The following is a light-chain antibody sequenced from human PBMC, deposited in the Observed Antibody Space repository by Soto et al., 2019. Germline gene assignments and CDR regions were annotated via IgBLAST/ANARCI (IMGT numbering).Light chain of an antibody. J-gene: IGLJ3*02. V-gene: IGLV2-14*01. CDR1: GSDVGGYNY. Sequence: QSALTQPASVSGSPGQSITSSCTGTGSDVGGYNYVSWYQQHPGKAPKLMIYEVSNRPSGVSNRFSGSKSGNTASLTISGLQAEDEADYYCSSYTSSSSLKWVFGGGTKLTVL. CDR2: EVS. CDR3: SSYTSSSSLKWV.